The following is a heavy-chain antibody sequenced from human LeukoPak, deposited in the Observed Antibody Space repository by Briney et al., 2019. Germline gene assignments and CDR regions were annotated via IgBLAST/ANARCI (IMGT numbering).Heavy chain of an antibody. Sequence: GGSLRLSCAASGFTFSSYALSWVRQAPGKGLEWVSSITGDGSSTSYADSVKGRFTISRDNAKNTLYLQMNSLRAEDTAVYYCARNRWSSGYDVDCWGQGTLVTVSS. D-gene: IGHD5-12*01. CDR1: GFTFSSYA. V-gene: IGHV3-74*01. CDR2: ITGDGSST. J-gene: IGHJ4*02. CDR3: ARNRWSSGYDVDC.